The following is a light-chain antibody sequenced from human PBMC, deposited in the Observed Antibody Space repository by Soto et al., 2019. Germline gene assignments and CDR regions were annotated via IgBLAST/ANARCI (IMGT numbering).Light chain of an antibody. CDR3: QQYMTYPIT. CDR2: AIS. CDR1: QGISNY. V-gene: IGKV1-16*01. J-gene: IGKJ5*01. Sequence: DIQMTQSPSSVSASVGDRVTITCRASQGISNYLVWLQQKPGKAPESLIYAISSLESGVPSRFSDSGSGSDFTLTISGLQPEDFGTYYCQQYMTYPITFGQGTRLDIK.